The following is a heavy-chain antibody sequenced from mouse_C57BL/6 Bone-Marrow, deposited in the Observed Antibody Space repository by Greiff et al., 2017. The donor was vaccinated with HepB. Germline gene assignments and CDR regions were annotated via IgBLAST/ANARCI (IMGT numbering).Heavy chain of an antibody. D-gene: IGHD1-1*01. Sequence: QVQLKESGAELVRPGASVKLSCKASGYTFTDYYINWVKQRPGQGLEWIARIYPGSGNTYYNEKFKGKATLTAEKSSSTAYMQLSSLTSEDSAVYFCARGYYGLWYFDVWGTGTTVTVSS. CDR2: IYPGSGNT. CDR3: ARGYYGLWYFDV. V-gene: IGHV1-76*01. CDR1: GYTFTDYY. J-gene: IGHJ1*03.